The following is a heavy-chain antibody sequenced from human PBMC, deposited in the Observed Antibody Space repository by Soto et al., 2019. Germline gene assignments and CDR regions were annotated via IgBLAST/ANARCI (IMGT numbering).Heavy chain of an antibody. V-gene: IGHV5-51*01. CDR3: ASIVVVPAATSDAFDI. Sequence: PGESLKISCKGSGYSFTSYWIGWVRQMPGKGLEWMGIIYPGDSDTRYSPSFQGQVTISADKSISTAYLQWSSLKASDTAMYYCASIVVVPAATSDAFDIWGQGTMVTVSS. CDR1: GYSFTSYW. CDR2: IYPGDSDT. J-gene: IGHJ3*02. D-gene: IGHD2-2*01.